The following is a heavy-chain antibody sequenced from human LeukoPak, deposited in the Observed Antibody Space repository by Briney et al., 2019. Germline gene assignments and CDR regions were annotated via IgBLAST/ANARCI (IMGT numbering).Heavy chain of an antibody. V-gene: IGHV3-23*01. J-gene: IGHJ4*02. CDR2: TSGRGDTT. CDR3: TKRDSAWFSPPHY. CDR1: GFTFSNYA. D-gene: IGHD6-19*01. Sequence: DPGGSLRLSCTASGFTFSNYAMSWVRQAPGKGLEWVSSTSGRGDTTYYADSVKGRFTISKNISKNTLYLQMNSLTAEDTAVYYCTKRDSAWFSPPHYWGRGTLVTVSS.